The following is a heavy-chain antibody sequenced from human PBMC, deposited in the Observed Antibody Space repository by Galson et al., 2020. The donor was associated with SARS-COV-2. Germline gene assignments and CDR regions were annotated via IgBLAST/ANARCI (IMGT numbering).Heavy chain of an antibody. V-gene: IGHV4-34*01. CDR2: INHSGST. D-gene: IGHD1-26*01. J-gene: IGHJ6*02. CDR3: ARGWVGSYIYYYYYGMDV. CDR1: GGSFSGYY. Sequence: SETLSLTCAVYGGSFSGYYWSWIRQPPGKGLEWIGEINHSGSTNYNPSLKSRVNISVDTSKNQFSLRLRSVTAADTAVYYCARGWVGSYIYYYYYGMDVWGQGTTVTVSS.